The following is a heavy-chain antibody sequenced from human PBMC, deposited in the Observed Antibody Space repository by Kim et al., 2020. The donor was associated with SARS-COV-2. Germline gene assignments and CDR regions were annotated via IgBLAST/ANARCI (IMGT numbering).Heavy chain of an antibody. D-gene: IGHD5-18*01. CDR1: GGTFSSYA. CDR2: LIRICVTA. J-gene: IGHJ6*02. V-gene: IGHV1-69*13. Sequence: SVKVSCKASGGTFSSYAISWVRQAPGPGLAFMGVLIRICVTATDGLKFQGRVTITADESTSTAYMELSSLRSEDTAVYYCARGGYSLRLYYYYGMDVWG. CDR3: ARGGYSLRLYYYYGMDV.